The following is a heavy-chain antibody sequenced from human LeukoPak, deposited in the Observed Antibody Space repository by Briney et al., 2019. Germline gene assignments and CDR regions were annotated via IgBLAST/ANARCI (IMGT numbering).Heavy chain of an antibody. CDR3: ARPGSASGYWVH. V-gene: IGHV3-66*01. Sequence: PGGSLRLSCAASGFTFSAYSMNWDRQPPGKGLEWVSVIHSGGRTKYADSVRDRFTISRDTAQNTVYLQMNSLRVDDTAAYYCARPGSASGYWVHWGQGTLVTVSS. J-gene: IGHJ4*02. CDR2: IHSGGRT. CDR1: GFTFSAYS. D-gene: IGHD3-3*01.